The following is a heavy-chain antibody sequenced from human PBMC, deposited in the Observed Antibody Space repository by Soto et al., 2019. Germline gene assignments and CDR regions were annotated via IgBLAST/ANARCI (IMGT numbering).Heavy chain of an antibody. CDR1: GFSLSTSQVG. V-gene: IGHV2-5*01. CDR3: AHLNPRGYYFDY. J-gene: IGHJ4*02. CDR2: VYWNDDK. Sequence: SGPTLVNPIQTLTLTCTFSGFSLSTSQVGVGWIRQHPGKALEWLAHVYWNDDKYYSLSLKSRLTISKDTSKSQVVLTMTNMDPVDTATYYGAHLNPRGYYFDYWGQGALVTVSS.